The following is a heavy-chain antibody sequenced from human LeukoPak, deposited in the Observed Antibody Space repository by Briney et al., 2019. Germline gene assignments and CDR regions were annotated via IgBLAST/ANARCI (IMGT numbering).Heavy chain of an antibody. CDR3: ARKAARTSGYDY. Sequence: GGSLRLSCAVSGFTFNNYGMGWVRQAPGMGLEWVSAIADGGETTYYADSVKGRFTISRDYSKNTLHLQMNSVRAEDTAVYYCARKAARTSGYDYWGQGILVTVSS. V-gene: IGHV3-23*01. CDR2: IADGGETT. J-gene: IGHJ4*02. CDR1: GFTFNNYG. D-gene: IGHD3-22*01.